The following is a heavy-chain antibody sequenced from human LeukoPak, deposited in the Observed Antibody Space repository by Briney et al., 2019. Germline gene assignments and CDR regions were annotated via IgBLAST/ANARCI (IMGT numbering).Heavy chain of an antibody. J-gene: IGHJ6*03. CDR3: ASCLYDIVTGYSEARYYYYMDV. D-gene: IGHD3-9*01. CDR2: INPNRGGT. V-gene: IGHV1-2*02. Sequence: ASVKASCKVSGYTFTGYYMHWVRQAPGQGLEWVGWINPNRGGTNYAQKFQGRVTMTRDTSISTADMELSRLRSDDTSVYYCASCLYDIVTGYSEARYYYYMDVWGKGTTVTVSS. CDR1: GYTFTGYY.